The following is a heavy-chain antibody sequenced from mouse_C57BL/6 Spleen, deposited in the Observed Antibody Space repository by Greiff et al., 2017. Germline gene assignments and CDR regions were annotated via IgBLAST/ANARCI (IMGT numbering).Heavy chain of an antibody. CDR2: INPNNGGT. CDR1: GYTFTDYY. Sequence: EVQLQQSGPELVKPGASVKISCKASGYTFTDYYMNWVKQSHGKSLEWIGDINPNNGGTSYNQKFKGKATLTVDKSSSTAYMELRSLTSEDSAVXYCARWHDGYYVWFAYWGQGTLVTVSA. CDR3: ARWHDGYYVWFAY. D-gene: IGHD2-3*01. J-gene: IGHJ3*01. V-gene: IGHV1-26*01.